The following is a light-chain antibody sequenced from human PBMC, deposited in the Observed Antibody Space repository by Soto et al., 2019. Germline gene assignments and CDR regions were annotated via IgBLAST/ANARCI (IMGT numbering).Light chain of an antibody. CDR1: QTISNY. CDR2: AAS. CDR3: QQSYSTSRT. Sequence: DIQMTQSPSSLSASVGDRVTITCRASQTISNYLNWYKQKPGKAPKLLIYAASSLQSGVPSRFSGSGSGTDFTLTISSLQPEDFATYYCQQSYSTSRTFGQGTKVDIK. J-gene: IGKJ1*01. V-gene: IGKV1-39*01.